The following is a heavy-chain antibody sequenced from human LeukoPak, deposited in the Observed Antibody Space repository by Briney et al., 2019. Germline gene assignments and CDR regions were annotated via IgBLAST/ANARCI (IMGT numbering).Heavy chain of an antibody. CDR1: GFTFSNAW. CDR3: AKTYFGSGSYYSGPNDS. CDR2: IKSKTDGGTT. J-gene: IGHJ4*02. Sequence: PGGSLRLSCAASGFTFSNAWMSWVRQAPGKGLEWVGRIKSKTDGGTTDYAAPVKGRFTISRDDSKNTLYLQMNSLRAEDTAVYYCAKTYFGSGSYYSGPNDSWGQGTLVTVSS. D-gene: IGHD3-10*01. V-gene: IGHV3-15*01.